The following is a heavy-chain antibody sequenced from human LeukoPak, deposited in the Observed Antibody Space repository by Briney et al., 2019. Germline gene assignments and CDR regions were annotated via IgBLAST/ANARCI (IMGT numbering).Heavy chain of an antibody. CDR1: GFTFSSYA. CDR2: ISGSGGST. CDR3: AKTLLGAPNDAFDI. D-gene: IGHD1-26*01. V-gene: IGHV3-23*01. Sequence: PGGSLRLSCAASGFTFSSYAMSWVRQAPGKGLELVSAISGSGGSTYYADSVRGRFTISRDNSKNTLYLQMNGLRAEDTAVYYCAKTLLGAPNDAFDIWGQGTMVTVSS. J-gene: IGHJ3*02.